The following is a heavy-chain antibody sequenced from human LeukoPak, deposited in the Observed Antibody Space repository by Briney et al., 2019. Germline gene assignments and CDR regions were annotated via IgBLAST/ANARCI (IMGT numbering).Heavy chain of an antibody. V-gene: IGHV4-59*01. J-gene: IGHJ5*02. D-gene: IGHD6-19*01. CDR3: ARARSSGWFGNWFDP. CDR2: IYYSGST. Sequence: SETLSLTCAVYGGSFSGYYWSWIRQPPGKGLEWIGYIYYSGSTNYNPSLKSQVTISVDTSKNQFSLKLSSVTAADTAVYYCARARSSGWFGNWFDPWGQGTLVTVSS. CDR1: GGSFSGYY.